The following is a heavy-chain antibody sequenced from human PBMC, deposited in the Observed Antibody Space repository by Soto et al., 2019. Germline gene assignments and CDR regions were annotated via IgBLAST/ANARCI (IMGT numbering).Heavy chain of an antibody. Sequence: QVQLVESGGGVVQTGRSLRLSCAASGFTFSSYGMHWVRQAPGKGLEWVTAIWYDGSKNSYADSVKGRFTISRDNSKNTLYLQMNSLRAEDTAVYYSARWFGDLGAFDVWGQGTMVTVSS. CDR1: GFTFSSYG. CDR3: ARWFGDLGAFDV. J-gene: IGHJ3*01. D-gene: IGHD3-10*01. CDR2: IWYDGSKN. V-gene: IGHV3-33*01.